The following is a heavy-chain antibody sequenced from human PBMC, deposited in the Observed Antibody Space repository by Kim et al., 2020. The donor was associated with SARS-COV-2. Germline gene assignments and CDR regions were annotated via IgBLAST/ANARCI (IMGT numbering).Heavy chain of an antibody. V-gene: IGHV1-69*13. CDR1: GGTFSSYA. CDR2: IIPIFGTT. Sequence: SVKVSCKASGGTFSSYAISWVRQAPGQGLEWMGGIIPIFGTTNYAQKFQGRVTITADESTSTAYMELSSLRSEDTAVYYFATSIAVAGRVPFDYWGQGTLVTVSS. J-gene: IGHJ4*02. D-gene: IGHD6-19*01. CDR3: ATSIAVAGRVPFDY.